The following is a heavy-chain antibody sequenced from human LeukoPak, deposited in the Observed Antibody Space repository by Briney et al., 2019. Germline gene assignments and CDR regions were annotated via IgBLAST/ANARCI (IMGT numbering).Heavy chain of an antibody. D-gene: IGHD2-2*01. V-gene: IGHV4-34*01. CDR3: ARGQIVVVPAARGYYYYGMDV. CDR2: INHSGST. J-gene: IGHJ6*02. CDR1: VGSVSGYY. Sequence: PSETLSLTCAVYVGSVSGYYWSWIRQPPGKGLEWIGEINHSGSTNYNPSLKSRVTISVDTSKNQFSLKLSSVTAADTAVYYCARGQIVVVPAARGYYYYGMDVWGQGTTVTVSS.